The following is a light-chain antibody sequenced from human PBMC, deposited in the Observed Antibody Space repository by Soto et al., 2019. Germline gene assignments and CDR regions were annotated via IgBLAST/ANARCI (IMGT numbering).Light chain of an antibody. Sequence: DIQMTQSPSTLSASVGDRVTITCRASQSISSWLAWYQQKPGKAPNLLIYKASSLESGVPSRFSGRGSGTEFTFTISSLQPDDFATYYCQQYNTYSYTFGQGTKLEIK. J-gene: IGKJ2*01. CDR1: QSISSW. CDR3: QQYNTYSYT. V-gene: IGKV1-5*03. CDR2: KAS.